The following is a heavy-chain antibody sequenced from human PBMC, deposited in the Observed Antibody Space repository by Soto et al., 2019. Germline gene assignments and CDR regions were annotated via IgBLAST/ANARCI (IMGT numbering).Heavy chain of an antibody. J-gene: IGHJ4*02. CDR3: AREDSYFDY. Sequence: ASVKVSCKASCYTFRNFGISWVRQAPGQGLEWMGWISAYNANANYAQKFKGRLTMTADTSTSTANKELRSLRSDDTAVDNRAREDSYFDYWGQGTLVTVSS. D-gene: IGHD2-15*01. CDR1: CYTFRNFG. V-gene: IGHV1-18*01. CDR2: ISAYNANA.